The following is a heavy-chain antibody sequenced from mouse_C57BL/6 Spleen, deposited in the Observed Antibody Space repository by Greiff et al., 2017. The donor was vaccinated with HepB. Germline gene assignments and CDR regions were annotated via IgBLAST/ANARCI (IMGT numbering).Heavy chain of an antibody. J-gene: IGHJ4*01. V-gene: IGHV5-4*01. CDR2: ISDGGSYT. D-gene: IGHD2-4*01. Sequence: EVQLMESGGGLVKPGGSLKLSCAASGFTFSSYAMSWVRQTPEKRLEWVATISDGGSYTYYPDNVKGRFTISRDNAKNNLYLQMSHLKSEDTAMYYCARDQPYDYDVDYAMDYWGQGTSVTVSS. CDR1: GFTFSSYA. CDR3: ARDQPYDYDVDYAMDY.